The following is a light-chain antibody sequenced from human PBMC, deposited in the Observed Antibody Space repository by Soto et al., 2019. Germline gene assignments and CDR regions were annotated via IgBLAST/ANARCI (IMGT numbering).Light chain of an antibody. CDR1: HTISSSY. Sequence: EKVLTQSPGTLSLSPGQRATLSCRASHTISSSYLAWYQQKPGQAPRLLIYAISDRATGVPDRFRGSGSGTDFTLTITRLEPEDFAVYFCQQYDSSPRTFGQGTKVEIK. CDR3: QQYDSSPRT. CDR2: AIS. J-gene: IGKJ1*01. V-gene: IGKV3-20*01.